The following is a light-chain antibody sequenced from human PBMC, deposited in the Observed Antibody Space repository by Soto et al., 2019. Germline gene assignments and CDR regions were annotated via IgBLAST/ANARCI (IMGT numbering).Light chain of an antibody. CDR3: QSYDSSLSGFYV. J-gene: IGLJ1*01. V-gene: IGLV1-40*01. CDR1: SSNIGAGYD. CDR2: GNS. Sequence: QSVLTQPPSVSGAPGQRVTISCTGSSSNIGAGYDVPWYQQLPGTAPKLLVYGNSNRPSGVPDRFSGSKSGTSASLAITGLQAEEEADDYCQSYDSSLSGFYVFGTGTKLTVL.